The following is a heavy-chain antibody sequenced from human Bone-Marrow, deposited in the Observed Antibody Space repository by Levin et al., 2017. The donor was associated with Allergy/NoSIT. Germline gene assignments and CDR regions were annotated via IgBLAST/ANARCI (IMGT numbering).Heavy chain of an antibody. V-gene: IGHV4-30-2*01. Sequence: SETLSLTCPVSGGSVSSGGYSWSWIRQPPGKGLQWIGYIFHSGSTYYNPSLKSRVTISVDRTKNEFSLRLSSVTAADTAVYYCATYSNYDHYFDPWGQGTLVTVSS. CDR3: ATYSNYDHYFDP. CDR1: GGSVSSGGYS. J-gene: IGHJ5*02. CDR2: IFHSGST. D-gene: IGHD4-11*01.